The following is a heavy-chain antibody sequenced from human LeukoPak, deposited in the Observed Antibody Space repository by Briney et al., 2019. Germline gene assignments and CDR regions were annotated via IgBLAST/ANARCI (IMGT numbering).Heavy chain of an antibody. CDR2: IYTSGST. Sequence: PSETLSLTCTVSGGSISSYYWSWIRQPAGKGLEWIGRIYTSGSTNYSPSLKSRVTISVDTSKNQFSLKLSSVTAADTAVYYCARLVVVPAAMHNYYYYYGMDVWGQGTTVTVSS. CDR3: ARLVVVPAAMHNYYYYYGMDV. J-gene: IGHJ6*02. D-gene: IGHD2-2*01. V-gene: IGHV4-4*07. CDR1: GGSISSYY.